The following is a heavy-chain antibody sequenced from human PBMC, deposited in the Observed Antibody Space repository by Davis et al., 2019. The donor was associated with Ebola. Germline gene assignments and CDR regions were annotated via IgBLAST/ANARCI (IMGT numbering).Heavy chain of an antibody. Sequence: SLKISCAASGFTFDDYAMHWVRQAPGKGLEWVSGISWNSGSIGYADSVKGRFTISRDNAKNSLYLQMNSLRAEDTALYYCAKEGSPRATAFDRTRWFDPWGQGTLVTVSS. J-gene: IGHJ5*02. D-gene: IGHD1-26*01. CDR2: ISWNSGSI. CDR3: AKEGSPRATAFDRTRWFDP. CDR1: GFTFDDYA. V-gene: IGHV3-9*01.